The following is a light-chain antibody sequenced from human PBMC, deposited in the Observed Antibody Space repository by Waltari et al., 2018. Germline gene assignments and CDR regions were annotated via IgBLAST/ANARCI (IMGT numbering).Light chain of an antibody. CDR1: QSVSSN. CDR2: GAS. V-gene: IGKV3-15*01. CDR3: QQDNNWPPWT. Sequence: EIVMTQSPATLSVSPGERATLSCRASQSVSSNLAWYQQKPGQAPRRLIYGASTRATVIPARFSGSGSGTEFTLTISSLQSEDFAVYYCQQDNNWPPWTFGQGTKVEIK. J-gene: IGKJ1*01.